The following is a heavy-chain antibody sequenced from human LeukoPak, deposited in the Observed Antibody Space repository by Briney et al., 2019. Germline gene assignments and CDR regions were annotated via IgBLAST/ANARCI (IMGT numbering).Heavy chain of an antibody. V-gene: IGHV6-1*01. CDR1: GDSVSSNSAA. D-gene: IGHD6-19*01. J-gene: IGHJ2*01. Sequence: SQTLSLTCAISGDSVSSNSAAWNWIRQSPSRGLEWVGRTYYRSKWYSDYAVSVKGRVIINSDTSKYQVSLQLNSVTPEDTAVYYCTRAGGYSSGWNGWNLDLWGRGTRVIVSS. CDR2: TYYRSKWYS. CDR3: TRAGGYSSGWNGWNLDL.